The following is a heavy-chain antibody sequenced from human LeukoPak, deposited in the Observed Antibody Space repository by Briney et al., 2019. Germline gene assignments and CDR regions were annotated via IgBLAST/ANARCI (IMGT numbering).Heavy chain of an antibody. J-gene: IGHJ4*02. Sequence: PGGSLRLSCAASGFTFSSYAMSWVRQAPGKGLEWLSVISGSGGSTYYADSVKGRFTISGDNSKNMLYLQMNSLRAEDTAVYYCAKLGGSEEVAPLDYWGQGTLVTVSS. CDR2: ISGSGGST. V-gene: IGHV3-23*01. CDR3: AKLGGSEEVAPLDY. D-gene: IGHD3-16*01. CDR1: GFTFSSYA.